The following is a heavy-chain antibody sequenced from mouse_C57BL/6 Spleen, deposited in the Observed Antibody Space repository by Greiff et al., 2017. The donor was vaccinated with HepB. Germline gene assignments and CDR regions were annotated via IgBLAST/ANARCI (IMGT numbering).Heavy chain of an antibody. D-gene: IGHD1-1*01. V-gene: IGHV1-64*01. CDR3: ARWSTTVVATDY. J-gene: IGHJ2*01. Sequence: QVQLQQPGAELVKPGASVKLSAKASGNTFPSYWRHGVKQRPGQGLEWIGMIHPNSGSTNYNEKFKSKATLTVDKSSSTAYMQLSSLTSEDSAVYYCARWSTTVVATDYWGQGTTLTVSS. CDR1: GNTFPSYW. CDR2: IHPNSGST.